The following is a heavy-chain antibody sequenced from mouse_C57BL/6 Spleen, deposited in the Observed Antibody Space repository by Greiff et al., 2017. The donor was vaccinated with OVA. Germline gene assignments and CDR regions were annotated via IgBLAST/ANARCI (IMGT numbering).Heavy chain of an antibody. Sequence: VKLMESGPGLVAPSQSLSITCTVSGFSLTSYAISWVRQPPGKGLEWLGVFWTGGGTNYNSALKSRRSISKDNSKSQVFLKMNSLQTDDTARYYCARNNGYLDYWGQGTTLTVSA. D-gene: IGHD1-1*02. V-gene: IGHV2-9-1*01. CDR3: ARNNGYLDY. J-gene: IGHJ2*01. CDR2: FWTGGGT. CDR1: GFSLTSYA.